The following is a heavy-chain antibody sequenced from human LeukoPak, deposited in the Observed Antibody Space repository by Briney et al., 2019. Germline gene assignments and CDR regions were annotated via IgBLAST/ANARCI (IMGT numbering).Heavy chain of an antibody. CDR2: IKKDGSET. V-gene: IGHV3-7*01. J-gene: IGHJ5*02. CDR3: ARDSLWFGELSVNWFDP. D-gene: IGHD3-10*01. Sequence: GGSLRLSCAASGFSFSNYWMSWVRQAPGKGLEWVANIKKDGSETYYVGSLKGRFTISRDNAKNSLYLQMNSLRAEDTAVYYCARDSLWFGELSVNWFDPWGQGTLVTVSS. CDR1: GFSFSNYW.